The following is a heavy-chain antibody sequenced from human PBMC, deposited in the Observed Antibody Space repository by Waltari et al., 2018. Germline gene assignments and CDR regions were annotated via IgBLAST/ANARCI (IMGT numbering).Heavy chain of an antibody. CDR1: GYTFTAYT. CDR2: INGGQRDK. Sequence: QSQLVQSGAKVRMPGASVKISCKSSGYTFTAYTVHWIRQAPGQSLEGMGWINGGQRDKNYSEKLQGRVTIARDTTDTSASTVYMELRSLTSDDTAIYFRARGNRPSGSDYFEVWGQGTLLTVSS. D-gene: IGHD5-12*01. CDR3: ARGNRPSGSDYFEV. J-gene: IGHJ3*01. V-gene: IGHV1-3*01.